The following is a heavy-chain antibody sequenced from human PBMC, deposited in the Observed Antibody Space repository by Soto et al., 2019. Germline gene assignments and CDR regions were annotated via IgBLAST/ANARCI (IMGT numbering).Heavy chain of an antibody. CDR2: ISYDGSNK. V-gene: IGHV3-30*18. J-gene: IGHJ3*02. CDR1: GFTFSSYG. D-gene: IGHD4-17*01. Sequence: GGSLRLSCAASGFTFSSYGMHWVRQAPRKGLEWVAVISYDGSNKYYADSVKGRFTISRDNSKNTLYLQMNSLRAEDTAVYYCAKDRDYADAFDIWGQGTMVTVSS. CDR3: AKDRDYADAFDI.